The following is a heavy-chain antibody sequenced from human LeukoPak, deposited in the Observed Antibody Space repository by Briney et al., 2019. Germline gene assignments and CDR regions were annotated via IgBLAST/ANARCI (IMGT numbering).Heavy chain of an antibody. Sequence: ASVKVSCKASGYTFTSYAMNWVRQAPGQGLEWMGWINTNTGNPTYAQGFTGRFVFSLATSVSTAYLQISSLKAEDTAVYYCARDPRQLWLDYYYMDVWGKGTTVTVSS. CDR1: GYTFTSYA. J-gene: IGHJ6*03. V-gene: IGHV7-4-1*02. CDR2: INTNTGNP. CDR3: ARDPRQLWLDYYYMDV. D-gene: IGHD5-18*01.